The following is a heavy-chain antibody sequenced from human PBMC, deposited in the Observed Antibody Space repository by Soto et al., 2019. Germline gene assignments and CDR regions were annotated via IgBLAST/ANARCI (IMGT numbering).Heavy chain of an antibody. J-gene: IGHJ3*02. CDR1: GFTFSNAW. D-gene: IGHD3-10*01. V-gene: IGHV3-15*07. CDR3: TTEGLLWFGDGWAFDS. Sequence: GVSLRLSCAGSGFTFSNAWMNWVRQAPGEGQEWVGRIKSKTDGGTTDYAAPVKGRFTISRDDSKNTLYLQMNSLKTEDTAVYYCTTEGLLWFGDGWAFDSWGQGTMFTVAS. CDR2: IKSKTDGGTT.